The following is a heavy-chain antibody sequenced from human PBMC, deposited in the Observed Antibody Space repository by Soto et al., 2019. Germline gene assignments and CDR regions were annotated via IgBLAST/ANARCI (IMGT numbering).Heavy chain of an antibody. CDR2: IYYSGST. D-gene: IGHD2-21*01. J-gene: IGHJ4*02. Sequence: SQRMSLTCTVSGGSVISGSYYWIWIRQPPGKGLEWIGYIYYSGSTHYNPSLKSRVTISVDTSKNKFSLKLSSVTAPDTAVYYCAREPSAFISQIDYWGLGTLVTVSS. CDR1: GGSVISGSYY. V-gene: IGHV4-61*01. CDR3: AREPSAFISQIDY.